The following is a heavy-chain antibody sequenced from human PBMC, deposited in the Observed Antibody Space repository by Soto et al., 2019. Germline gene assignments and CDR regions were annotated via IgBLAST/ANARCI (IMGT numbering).Heavy chain of an antibody. CDR3: ANPDSSGYYGY. CDR2: ISGSGGST. Sequence: GGSLRLSCAASGFTFSSYAMSRVRQAPGKGLEWVSAISGSGGSTYYADSVKGRFTISRDNSKNTLYLQMNSLRAEDTAVYYCANPDSSGYYGYWGQGTLVTVSS. CDR1: GFTFSSYA. D-gene: IGHD3-22*01. J-gene: IGHJ4*02. V-gene: IGHV3-23*01.